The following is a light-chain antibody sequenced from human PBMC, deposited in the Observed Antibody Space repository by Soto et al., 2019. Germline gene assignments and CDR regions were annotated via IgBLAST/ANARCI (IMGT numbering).Light chain of an antibody. Sequence: EMVMTQSPATLSVSLGERATLSCWASHSIAGSLAWYQQKPGQAPRLLIYDASTRATGIPARFSGSGSGTEFTLTISSLQSEDFAVYYCQQYNNWPPGTFGQGTKVEVK. CDR1: HSIAGS. V-gene: IGKV3-15*01. CDR3: QQYNNWPPGT. J-gene: IGKJ1*01. CDR2: DAS.